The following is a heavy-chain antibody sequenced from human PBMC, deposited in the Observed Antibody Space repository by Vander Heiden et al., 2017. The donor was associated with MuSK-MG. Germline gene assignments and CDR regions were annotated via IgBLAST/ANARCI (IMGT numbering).Heavy chain of an antibody. D-gene: IGHD3-10*01. CDR3: AAGEVLSPEDY. Sequence: QVQLVQSGAEVKKPGASVKVSCKASGNTFIGYYIHWVRQAPGQGLEWMGWITPNGDGTNYAQKFQDRVAMTRDTSTSTAYMELTRLTSADTAVYYCAAGEVLSPEDYWGQGTLVTVSS. V-gene: IGHV1-2*02. J-gene: IGHJ4*02. CDR2: ITPNGDGT. CDR1: GNTFIGYY.